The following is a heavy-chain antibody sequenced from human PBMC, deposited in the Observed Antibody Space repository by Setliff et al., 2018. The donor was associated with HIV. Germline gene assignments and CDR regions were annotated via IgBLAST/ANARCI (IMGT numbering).Heavy chain of an antibody. J-gene: IGHJ4*02. D-gene: IGHD6-19*01. CDR2: IIPMLDIA. CDR3: ASLAVTGTAGTVDY. CDR1: GFTFTSSA. V-gene: IGHV1-69*10. Sequence: SVKVSCKASGFTFTSSAVQWVRQARGQRLEWMGGIIPMLDIANYAQKFQGRVTITTDESTSTAYMELSSLRSEDTAVYYCASLAVTGTAGTVDYWGQGTLVTVSS.